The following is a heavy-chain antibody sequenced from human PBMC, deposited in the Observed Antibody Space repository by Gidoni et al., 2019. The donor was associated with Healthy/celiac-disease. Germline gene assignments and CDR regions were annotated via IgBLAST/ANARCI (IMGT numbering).Heavy chain of an antibody. CDR2: IYYSGST. Sequence: QLQLQESGPGLVKPSETLSLTCTVSGGSISSSSYYWGWIRQPPGKGLEWIGSIYYSGSTYYNPSLKSRVTISVDTSKNQFSLKLSSVTAADTAVYYCAGKWELPYYYYGMDVWGQGTTVTVSS. CDR1: GGSISSSSYY. D-gene: IGHD1-26*01. J-gene: IGHJ6*02. CDR3: AGKWELPYYYYGMDV. V-gene: IGHV4-39*01.